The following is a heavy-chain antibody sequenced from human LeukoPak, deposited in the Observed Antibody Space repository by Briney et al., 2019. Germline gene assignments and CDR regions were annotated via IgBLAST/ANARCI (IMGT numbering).Heavy chain of an antibody. CDR1: GYTFTSHG. CDR2: INPYSGDT. CDR3: ARDYGSANYYTYCFDY. J-gene: IGHJ4*02. V-gene: IGHV1-2*02. Sequence: PVASVKVSCKASGYTFTSHGISWVRQAPGQGLEWMGWINPYSGDTNYAQKFQGRVTMTRDMSISTVYMESRRLTSDDTAVYSCARDYGSANYYTYCFDYWGQGTLVTVSS. D-gene: IGHD3-10*01.